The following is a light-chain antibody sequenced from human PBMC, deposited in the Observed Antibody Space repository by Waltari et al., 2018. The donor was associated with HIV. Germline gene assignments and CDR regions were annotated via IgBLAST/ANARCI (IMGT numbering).Light chain of an antibody. V-gene: IGKV1-5*03. CDR2: KAS. CDR1: QSLSSW. CDR3: QQYDSYPLT. J-gene: IGKJ4*01. Sequence: DFQMTQSPATLSASVGDRVTITCRASQSLSSWVAWYQQKPGKAPKVLIYKASSLGSGVPARVSGRGSGTEFTLTISSLQPADFATYYCQQYDSYPLTFGGGTKVEIK.